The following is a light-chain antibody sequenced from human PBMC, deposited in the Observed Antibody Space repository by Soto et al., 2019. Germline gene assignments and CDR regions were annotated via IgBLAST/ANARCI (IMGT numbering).Light chain of an antibody. CDR1: SSNTGTNS. V-gene: IGLV1-44*01. CDR3: AAWDDSLNGVV. J-gene: IGLJ2*01. CDR2: SNN. Sequence: QSVLTQPPSASGTPGQRVTISCSGSSSNTGTNSVHWYQHLPGAAPKLLIYSNNQRPSGVPDRFSGSKSGSSASLAISGPQSEDEADYHCAAWDDSLNGVVFGGGTKLTVL.